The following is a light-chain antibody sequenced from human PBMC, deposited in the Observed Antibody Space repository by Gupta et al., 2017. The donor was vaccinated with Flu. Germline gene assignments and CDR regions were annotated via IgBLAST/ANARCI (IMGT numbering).Light chain of an antibody. V-gene: IGKV1-5*03. J-gene: IGKJ1*01. CDR3: QQYNSYSWA. CDR2: KAS. CDR1: QSISNY. Sequence: GDSVPITCRASQSISNYLAWYQQKPGKAPNLLIYKASSLESGVPSRFSGSGSGTDFILTISSLQPDDFATYYCQQYNSYSWAFGQGTKVEIK.